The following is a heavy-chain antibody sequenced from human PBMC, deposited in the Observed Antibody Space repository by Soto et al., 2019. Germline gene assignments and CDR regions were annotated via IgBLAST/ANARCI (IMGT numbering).Heavy chain of an antibody. J-gene: IGHJ4*02. D-gene: IGHD3-16*01. CDR3: ARDNSILGAPFHY. CDR1: GFTFSSNS. V-gene: IGHV3-53*01. CDR2: IYTDGGT. Sequence: GESLKISCAASGFTFSSNSMSWVRQAPGKGLGWVSLIYTDGGTYYGDSVKGRFTISRDTSKNTLSLQMTSLRATDTAEYYCARDNSILGAPFHYWGQGTLVTVSS.